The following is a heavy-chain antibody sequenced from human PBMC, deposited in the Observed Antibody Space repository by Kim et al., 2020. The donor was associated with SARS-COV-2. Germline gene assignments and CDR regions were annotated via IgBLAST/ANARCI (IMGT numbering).Heavy chain of an antibody. D-gene: IGHD3-3*01. CDR3: ARNLQGRSGSTELDF. Sequence: APVRGRFPISRDDSKSIAYLQMTSLKAEDTAVYYCARNLQGRSGSTELDFWGQGTLVTVSS. V-gene: IGHV3-49*02. J-gene: IGHJ4*02.